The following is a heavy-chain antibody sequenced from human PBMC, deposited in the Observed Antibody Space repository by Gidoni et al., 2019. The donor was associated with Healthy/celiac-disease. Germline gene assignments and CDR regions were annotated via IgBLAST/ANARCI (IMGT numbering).Heavy chain of an antibody. J-gene: IGHJ5*02. D-gene: IGHD6-19*01. CDR3: ARDRDSSGWYDWFDP. Sequence: LQLPASGPRLVKPSETLSPICPVPGGSLSSSSYHWGWIRPPPEKGLEWIGSIYYSGSTYYNPSLKSRVTISVDTSKNQFSLKLSSVTAADTAVYYCARDRDSSGWYDWFDPWGQGTLVTVSS. CDR2: IYYSGST. V-gene: IGHV4-39*07. CDR1: GGSLSSSSYH.